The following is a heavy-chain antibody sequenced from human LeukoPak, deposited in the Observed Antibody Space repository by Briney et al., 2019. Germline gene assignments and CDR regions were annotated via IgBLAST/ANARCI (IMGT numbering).Heavy chain of an antibody. Sequence: GGSLRLSCAASGFTFSSYEMNWVRQAPGKGLEWVSSISSSSSYMYYADSVKGRFTISRDNAKNSLYMQVNSLRAEDTAVYYCARGGYSSSWYHDSWGQGTLVTVSS. D-gene: IGHD6-13*01. V-gene: IGHV3-21*01. CDR1: GFTFSSYE. CDR2: ISSSSSYM. CDR3: ARGGYSSSWYHDS. J-gene: IGHJ4*02.